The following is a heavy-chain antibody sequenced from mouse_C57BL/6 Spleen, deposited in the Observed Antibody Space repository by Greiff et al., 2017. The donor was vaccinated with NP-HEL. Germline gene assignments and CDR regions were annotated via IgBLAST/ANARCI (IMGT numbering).Heavy chain of an antibody. J-gene: IGHJ1*03. CDR2: IWRGGST. V-gene: IGHV2-5*01. CDR1: GFSLTSYG. CDR3: AKNGHEDYGYFDV. Sequence: VQLQQSGPGLVQPSQSLSITCTVSGFSLTSYGVHWVRQSPGKGLEWLGVIWRGGSTDYNAAFMSRLSITKDNSKSQVFFKMNSLQADDTAIYYCAKNGHEDYGYFDVWGTGTTVTVSS.